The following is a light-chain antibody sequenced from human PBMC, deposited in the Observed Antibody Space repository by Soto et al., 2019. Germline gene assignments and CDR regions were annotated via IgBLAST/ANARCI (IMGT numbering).Light chain of an antibody. CDR2: RAS. J-gene: IGKJ1*01. CDR3: QHYNNWPPWT. V-gene: IGKV3-15*01. Sequence: IVMTQSPATMSVSPGETVNIYCRASQSVSTAVAWYQQRSGQTPRLLIYRASSRATGVPTRFSGSGSATEFTLTISSLQTEDFAVYYCQHYNNWPPWTFGQGTKVEIK. CDR1: QSVSTA.